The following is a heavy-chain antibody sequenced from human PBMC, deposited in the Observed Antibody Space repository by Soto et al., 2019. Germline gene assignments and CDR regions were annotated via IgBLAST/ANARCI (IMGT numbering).Heavy chain of an antibody. CDR2: INHSGST. CDR1: GGSFSGYY. Sequence: SETLSLTCAVYGGSFSGYYWSWIRQPPGKGLEWIGEINHSGSTNYNPSLKSRVTISVDTSKNQFSLKLSSVTAADTAVYYCARDNLPYSSSWRYGMDVWGQGTTVTVSS. J-gene: IGHJ6*02. D-gene: IGHD6-13*01. V-gene: IGHV4-34*01. CDR3: ARDNLPYSSSWRYGMDV.